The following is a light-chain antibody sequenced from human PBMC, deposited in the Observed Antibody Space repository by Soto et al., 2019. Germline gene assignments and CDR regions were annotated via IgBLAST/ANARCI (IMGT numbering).Light chain of an antibody. V-gene: IGKV4-1*01. CDR1: QSILYSSNNKNY. CDR2: WAS. Sequence: DIVMTQSPDSLAVSLGERAPINCKSSQSILYSSNNKNYLAWYQQKPGQPPKLLIYWASTRESGVPDRFSGSGSGTDLTLTISSLQAEDVAVYYCQQYYSTPWTFGQGTKVEIK. CDR3: QQYYSTPWT. J-gene: IGKJ1*01.